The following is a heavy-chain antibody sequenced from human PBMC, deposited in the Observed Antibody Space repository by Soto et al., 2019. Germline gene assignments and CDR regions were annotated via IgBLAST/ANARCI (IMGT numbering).Heavy chain of an antibody. CDR2: IYYSGST. Sequence: TLSLTCTVSGGSISSGDYYWSWIRQPPGKGLEWIGYIYYSGSTYYNPSLKSRVTISVDTSKNQFSLKLSSVTAADTAVYYCARGSGYYDSSGYYLSAFDIWGQGTMVTVSS. J-gene: IGHJ3*02. CDR3: ARGSGYYDSSGYYLSAFDI. D-gene: IGHD3-22*01. V-gene: IGHV4-30-4*01. CDR1: GGSISSGDYY.